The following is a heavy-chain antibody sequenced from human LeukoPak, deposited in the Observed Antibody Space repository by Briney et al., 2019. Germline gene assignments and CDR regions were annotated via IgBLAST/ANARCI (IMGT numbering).Heavy chain of an antibody. D-gene: IGHD3-10*01. J-gene: IGHJ4*02. V-gene: IGHV2-70*11. CDR2: LDWDDDK. CDR1: GFSLSTSGMC. CDR3: ARIQLGSGVFDY. Sequence: ESVPTLVNPTQTLTLTCTFSGFSLSTSGMCVSWIRQPPVKALEWLARLDWDDDKYYSTSLKTRLTISKDTSKNQVVLTMTNMDPVDTATYYCARIQLGSGVFDYGGQGTLVTVSS.